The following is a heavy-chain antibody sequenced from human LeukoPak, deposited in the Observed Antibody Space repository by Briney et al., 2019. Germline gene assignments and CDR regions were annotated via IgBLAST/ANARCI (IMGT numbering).Heavy chain of an antibody. CDR2: INHSGST. CDR3: ARGRPPRYFDWLHINYYYMDV. J-gene: IGHJ6*03. D-gene: IGHD3-9*01. Sequence: SETLSLTCAVYGGSFSGYYWSWIRQPPGKGLEWIGEINHSGSTNYNPSLKSRVTISVDTSKNQFSLKLSSVTAADTAVYYCARGRPPRYFDWLHINYYYMDVWGKGTTVTISS. CDR1: GGSFSGYY. V-gene: IGHV4-34*01.